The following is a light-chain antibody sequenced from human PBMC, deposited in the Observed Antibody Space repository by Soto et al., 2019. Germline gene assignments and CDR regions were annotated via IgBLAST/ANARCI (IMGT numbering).Light chain of an antibody. V-gene: IGKV3-15*01. CDR1: QSVSSN. CDR3: QRYNNWPLT. J-gene: IGKJ4*01. Sequence: EIVMTQSPATLYVSPVERSTLSLRASQSVSSNLAWYQQKPGQTPRLLIYDTSTRATGVPARFSGSRSGTEFTLTINSLQSEDFAVYYCQRYNNWPLTFGGGTKVDI. CDR2: DTS.